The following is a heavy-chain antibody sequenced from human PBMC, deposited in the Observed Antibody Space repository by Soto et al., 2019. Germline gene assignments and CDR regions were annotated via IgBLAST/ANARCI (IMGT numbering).Heavy chain of an antibody. Sequence: PSETLSLTCTVSGDSMSSGGYYWSWIRHHPGKGLEWIGHIYYNGDTYYNTSLKSRLAILLDTSTSQFFLKLTSVTAADTAFFYFARLGGGYCSGGSCYSFWFDPWGQGTPVTVS. J-gene: IGHJ5*02. CDR2: IYYNGDT. CDR1: GDSMSSGGYY. CDR3: ARLGGGYCSGGSCYSFWFDP. D-gene: IGHD2-15*01. V-gene: IGHV4-31*03.